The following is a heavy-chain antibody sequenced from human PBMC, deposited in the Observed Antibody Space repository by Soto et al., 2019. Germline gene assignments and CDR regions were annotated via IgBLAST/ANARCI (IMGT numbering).Heavy chain of an antibody. CDR3: ARERRDGYKHYFDY. D-gene: IGHD5-12*01. CDR2: IYYSGST. Sequence: QVQLQESGPGLVKPSETLSLMCTVSGGSISSYYWSWIRQPPGKGLECIGYIYYSGSTNYNPSLKSRITISVDTSKNQSSLKLSSVTAADTAVYYCARERRDGYKHYFDYWGQGTLVTVSS. J-gene: IGHJ4*02. V-gene: IGHV4-59*01. CDR1: GGSISSYY.